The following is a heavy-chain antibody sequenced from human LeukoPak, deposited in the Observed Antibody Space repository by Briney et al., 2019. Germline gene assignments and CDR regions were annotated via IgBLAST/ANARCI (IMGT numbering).Heavy chain of an antibody. CDR1: SGSISSSSYY. CDR3: AREGEYSYGYNYYHQYMDV. Sequence: PSETLSLTCTVSSGSISSSSYYWGWIRQPPGKGLEWIGSFYYSGSTYYNPSLKSRVTISVDTSKNQFSLKLSSVTAADTAVYYCAREGEYSYGYNYYHQYMDVWGKGTTVTVSS. J-gene: IGHJ6*03. D-gene: IGHD5-18*01. V-gene: IGHV4-39*07. CDR2: FYYSGST.